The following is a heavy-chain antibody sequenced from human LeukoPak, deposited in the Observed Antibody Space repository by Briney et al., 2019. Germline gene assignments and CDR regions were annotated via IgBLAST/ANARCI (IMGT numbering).Heavy chain of an antibody. Sequence: PGGSLRLSCAASGFTFSSYAMHWVRQAPGKGLEWVAVISYDGSNKYYADSVKGRFTISRDNSKNTLYLQMNSLRAEDTAVYYCAREDTAMGYFDYWGQGTLVTVSS. CDR2: ISYDGSNK. V-gene: IGHV3-30*04. CDR3: AREDTAMGYFDY. D-gene: IGHD5-18*01. CDR1: GFTFSSYA. J-gene: IGHJ4*02.